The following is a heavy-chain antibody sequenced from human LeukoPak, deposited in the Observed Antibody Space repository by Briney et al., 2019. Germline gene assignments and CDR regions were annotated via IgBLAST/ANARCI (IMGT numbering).Heavy chain of an antibody. CDR1: GFTFSSYW. D-gene: IGHD3-16*02. CDR3: ARDYDYVWGSYRPDYYFDY. CDR2: IKQDGSEK. Sequence: GGSLRLSCGASGFTFSSYWMSWVRRTPGKGLEWVANIKQDGSEKYYVDSVKGRFTISRDNAKNSLYLQMNSLRAEDTAVYYCARDYDYVWGSYRPDYYFDYWGQGTLVTVSS. J-gene: IGHJ4*02. V-gene: IGHV3-7*01.